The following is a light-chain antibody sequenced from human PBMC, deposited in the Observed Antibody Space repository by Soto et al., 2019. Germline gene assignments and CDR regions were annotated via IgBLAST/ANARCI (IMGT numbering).Light chain of an antibody. V-gene: IGKV3-15*01. J-gene: IGKJ1*01. CDR1: QSVSSN. CDR2: GAS. CDR3: QQYNDWPRT. Sequence: IVMTQSPATLSVSPGGSATLSCRASQSVSSNLAWYQQKPGQAPRLLIYGASTRATGIPARFSGSGSGTEFTLTISSLQSEDFAVYYCQQYNDWPRTFGQRTKVDI.